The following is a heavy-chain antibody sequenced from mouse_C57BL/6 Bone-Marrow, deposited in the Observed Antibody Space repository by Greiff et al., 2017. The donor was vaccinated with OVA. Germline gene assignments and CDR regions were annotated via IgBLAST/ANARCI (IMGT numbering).Heavy chain of an antibody. J-gene: IGHJ3*01. Sequence: QVQLQQPGAELVKPGASVKMSCKASGYTFTSYWITWVKQRPGQGLEWIGDIYPGSGSTNYNEKFKSKATLTVDTSSSTAYMLLSSLSSEDSAVYYCARNYYGSSAWFAYWGQGTLVTVSA. CDR1: GYTFTSYW. D-gene: IGHD1-1*01. CDR3: ARNYYGSSAWFAY. CDR2: IYPGSGST. V-gene: IGHV1-55*01.